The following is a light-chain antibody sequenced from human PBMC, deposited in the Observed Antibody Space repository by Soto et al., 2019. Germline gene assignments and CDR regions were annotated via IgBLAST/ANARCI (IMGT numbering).Light chain of an antibody. Sequence: ETLMTQSPGTLSVSPGEGATLSCRASESVSSLAWYQQKPGQAPRLLIYGASSRATGIPDRFSGSGSGTDFTLTISRLEPEDFAVYYCQQYGSSGTFGQGTKVDIK. J-gene: IGKJ1*01. CDR3: QQYGSSGT. CDR1: ESVSS. CDR2: GAS. V-gene: IGKV3-20*01.